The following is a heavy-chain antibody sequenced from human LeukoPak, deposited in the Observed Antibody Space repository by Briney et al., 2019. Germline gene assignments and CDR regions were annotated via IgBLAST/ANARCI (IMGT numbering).Heavy chain of an antibody. CDR3: ARAPKFRLVGVPKGPFDP. V-gene: IGHV3-11*01. CDR1: RFTFSDYY. CDR2: ISSSGSTM. D-gene: IGHD1-26*01. Sequence: GGSLRLSCAASRFTFSDYYMSWIRQAPGKGLEWVSYISSSGSTMYYADSVKGRFTISRDNAKNSLYLQMNSLRAEDTAVYYCARAPKFRLVGVPKGPFDPWGQGSLVTVSS. J-gene: IGHJ5*02.